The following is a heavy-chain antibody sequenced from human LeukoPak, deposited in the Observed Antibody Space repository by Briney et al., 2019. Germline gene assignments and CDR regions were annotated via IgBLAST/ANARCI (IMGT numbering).Heavy chain of an antibody. CDR1: GVTLSNYA. CDR2: ISGSGGST. D-gene: IGHD4-11*01. J-gene: IGHJ4*02. V-gene: IGHV3-23*01. CDR3: AKVHSNYVYYFDY. Sequence: GGSLRLSCVASGVTLSNYAMSWARQAPGKGLEWVSAISGSGGSTYYADSVKGRFTISRDNSKNTLYLQMNSLRAEDTAVYYCAKVHSNYVYYFDYWGQGTLVTVSS.